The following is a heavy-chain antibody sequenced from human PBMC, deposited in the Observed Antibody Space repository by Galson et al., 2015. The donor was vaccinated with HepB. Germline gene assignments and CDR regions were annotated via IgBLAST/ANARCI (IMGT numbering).Heavy chain of an antibody. D-gene: IGHD3-22*01. CDR1: GGSISSGDFY. CDR2: IYYSGST. V-gene: IGHV4-31*03. J-gene: IGHJ4*02. CDR3: ARLSDSSGHFDY. Sequence: LSLTCTVSGGSISSGDFYWSWIRQHPAKGLEWIGYIYYSGSTYYNPPLTSRVTISVDTSKHQFSLRLSSVTAADTAVYYCARLSDSSGHFDYWGQGTLVTVSS.